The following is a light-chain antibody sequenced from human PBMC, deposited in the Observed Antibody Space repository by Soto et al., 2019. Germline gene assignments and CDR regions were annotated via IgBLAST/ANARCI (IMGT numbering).Light chain of an antibody. V-gene: IGKV3-20*01. Sequence: EIVLTQSPGTLSLSPGERATLSCRASQSVNKNYLAWYQQTPGQAPRLLIYAASSRATGIPDRFSGSGSGTDFTLTISRLEPDDFAVYYCQHYGSSQYTFGQGTQLEIK. CDR1: QSVNKNY. CDR2: AAS. J-gene: IGKJ2*01. CDR3: QHYGSSQYT.